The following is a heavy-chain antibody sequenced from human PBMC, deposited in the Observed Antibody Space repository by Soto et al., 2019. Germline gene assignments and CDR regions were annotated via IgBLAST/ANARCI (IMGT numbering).Heavy chain of an antibody. V-gene: IGHV1-69*01. CDR3: AREGTLREAGYGMDV. CDR2: IIPIFGTA. D-gene: IGHD1-1*01. CDR1: TFSSYA. J-gene: IGHJ6*02. Sequence: TFSSYAISWVRQAPGQGLEWMGGIIPIFGTANYAQKFQGRVTITADESTSTAYMELSSLRSEDTAVYYCAREGTLREAGYGMDVWGQGTTVTVSS.